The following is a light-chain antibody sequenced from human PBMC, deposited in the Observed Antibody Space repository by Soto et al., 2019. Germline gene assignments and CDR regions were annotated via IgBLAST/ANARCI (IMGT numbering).Light chain of an antibody. CDR3: ISYRGSDPSYV. Sequence: QSALTQPASVSGSPGQSITISCTGTSSDIGSCNYVAWYQQFPGKTPKLIIYEVRNRPSGVSFRFSGSKSGNTASLTISGLQAEDEADYYCISYRGSDPSYVFGTGTKVTVL. V-gene: IGLV2-14*01. CDR2: EVR. CDR1: SSDIGSCNY. J-gene: IGLJ1*01.